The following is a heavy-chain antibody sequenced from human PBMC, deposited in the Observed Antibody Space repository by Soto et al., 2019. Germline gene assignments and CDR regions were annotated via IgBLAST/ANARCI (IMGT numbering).Heavy chain of an antibody. D-gene: IGHD2-8*01. CDR2: IYYSGST. V-gene: IGHV4-59*01. CDR3: ARTKGYYYYMDV. CDR1: GGSISSYY. Sequence: SETLSLTYTVSGGSISSYYWSWIRQPPGKGLEWIGYIYYSGSTNYNPSLKSRVTISVDTSKNQFSLKLSSVTAADTAVYYCARTKGYYYYMDVWGKGTTVTVSS. J-gene: IGHJ6*03.